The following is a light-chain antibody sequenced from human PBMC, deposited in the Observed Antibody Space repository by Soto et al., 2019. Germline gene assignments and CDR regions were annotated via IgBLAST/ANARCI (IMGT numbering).Light chain of an antibody. V-gene: IGLV4-69*01. CDR3: QTWDTGIWV. CDR1: SGHSNYA. Sequence: QSVLTQSPSVSASLGASVKLTCTLSSGHSNYAIAWHQQQPEKGPRYLMKINSDGSHIKGDGIPDRFSGSSSGTERYLTISSLQSEDEADYYCQTWDTGIWVFGGGTKVTVL. J-gene: IGLJ3*02. CDR2: INSDGSH.